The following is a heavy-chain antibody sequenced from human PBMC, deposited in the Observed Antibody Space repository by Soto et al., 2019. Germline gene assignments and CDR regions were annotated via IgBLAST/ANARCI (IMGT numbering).Heavy chain of an antibody. CDR3: ARARYCSSTSCHVFDS. J-gene: IGHJ5*01. D-gene: IGHD2-2*01. Sequence: QVQLVQSGAEVKKPGSSVKVSCKASGGTFSSYAISWVRQAPGQGLEWMGGIIPIFGTANYAQKFQGRVTSTADESTSTAYLELSSLRSEDTAVYYCARARYCSSTSCHVFDSWGQGTLVTVSS. CDR2: IIPIFGTA. V-gene: IGHV1-69*01. CDR1: GGTFSSYA.